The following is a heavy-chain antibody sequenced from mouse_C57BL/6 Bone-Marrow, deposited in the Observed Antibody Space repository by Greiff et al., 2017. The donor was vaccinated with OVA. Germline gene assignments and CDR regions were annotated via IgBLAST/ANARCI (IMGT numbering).Heavy chain of an antibody. J-gene: IGHJ2*01. CDR1: GYTFTSYG. D-gene: IGHD2-2*01. CDR2: IYPRSGNT. CDR3: ARYGYYFDD. Sequence: VQLQQSGAELARPGASVKLSCKASGYTFTSYGISWVKQRTGQGLEWIGAIYPRSGNTYYNEKFKGKATLTADKSSSTAYMELRSLTSEDSAVYFCARYGYYFDDWGQGTTLTVSS. V-gene: IGHV1-81*01.